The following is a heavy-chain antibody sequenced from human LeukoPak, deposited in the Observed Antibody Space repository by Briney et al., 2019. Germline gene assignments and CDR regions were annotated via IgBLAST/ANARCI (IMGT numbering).Heavy chain of an antibody. CDR2: IIPIFGTA. CDR3: ARDKIVVVTDYYYFDC. J-gene: IGHJ4*02. Sequence: SVKVSCKASGGTFSSYAISWVRQAPEQGLEWMGRIIPIFGTANYAQKFQGRVTITTDESTSTAYMELSSLRSEDTAVYYCARDKIVVVTDYYYFDCWGQGTLVTVSS. D-gene: IGHD3-22*01. V-gene: IGHV1-69*05. CDR1: GGTFSSYA.